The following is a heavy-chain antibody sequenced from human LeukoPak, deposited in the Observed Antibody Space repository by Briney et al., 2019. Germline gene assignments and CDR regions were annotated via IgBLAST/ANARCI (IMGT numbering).Heavy chain of an antibody. D-gene: IGHD6-19*01. Sequence: PSETLSLTCAVYGGSFSGSYCNWIRQSPGKGLEWIGEINHSGNTNYNPSLKSRVTISVDTSKNQFSLKLSSVTAADTAVYYCARKDLGGWLDNWGQGTLVTVSS. J-gene: IGHJ4*02. CDR3: ARKDLGGWLDN. CDR2: INHSGNT. CDR1: GGSFSGSY. V-gene: IGHV4-34*01.